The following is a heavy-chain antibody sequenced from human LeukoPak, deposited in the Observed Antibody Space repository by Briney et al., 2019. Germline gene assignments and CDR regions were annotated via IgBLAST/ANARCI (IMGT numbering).Heavy chain of an antibody. J-gene: IGHJ4*02. Sequence: SETLSPTCTVSGYSISSGYYWGWIRQPPGKGLECIGSIYHSGSTYYNPSLKSRVTISVDTSKNQFSLKLSSVTAADTAVYYCARGEGIAAGGYFDYWGQGTLVTVSS. CDR3: ARGEGIAAGGYFDY. CDR2: IYHSGST. CDR1: GYSISSGYY. V-gene: IGHV4-38-2*02. D-gene: IGHD6-25*01.